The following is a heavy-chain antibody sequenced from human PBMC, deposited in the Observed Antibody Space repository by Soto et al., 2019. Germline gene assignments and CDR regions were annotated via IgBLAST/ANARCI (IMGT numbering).Heavy chain of an antibody. V-gene: IGHV3-48*03. D-gene: IGHD2-21*01. CDR2: ISTTGDYV. J-gene: IGHJ4*02. CDR1: GFFFSSYE. Sequence: GGSLRLSCAASGFFFSSYEVTWFRQAPGKGLEWISHISTTGDYVQYADSVRGRFTISRDNAKNSLFLQMNSLRAEDTAVYYCARDQTFYFGAGSDAYWGQGTLVTVSS. CDR3: ARDQTFYFGAGSDAY.